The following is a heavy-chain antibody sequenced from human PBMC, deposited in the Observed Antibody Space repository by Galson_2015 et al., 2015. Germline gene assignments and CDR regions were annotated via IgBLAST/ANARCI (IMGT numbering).Heavy chain of an antibody. CDR3: ARTSVIGTDD. D-gene: IGHD1-20*01. J-gene: IGHJ4*02. CDR2: TYYNSKWYN. V-gene: IGHV6-1*01. Sequence: CAISGDSVSSDSAAWNWIRQSPSRGLERLGRTYYNSKWYNDYASSVKSRISISPATSKNQFSLNLNSVTPEATAVYYCARTSVIGTDDWGQGAPVTVSS. CDR1: GDSVSSDSAA.